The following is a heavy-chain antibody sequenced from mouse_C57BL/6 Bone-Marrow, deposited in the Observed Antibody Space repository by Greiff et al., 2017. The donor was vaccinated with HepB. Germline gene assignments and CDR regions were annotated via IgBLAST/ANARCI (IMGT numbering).Heavy chain of an antibody. CDR2: INPSTGGT. D-gene: IGHD2-5*01. Sequence: EVKLMESGPELVKPGASVKISCKASGYSFTGYYMNWVKQSPEKSLEWIGEINPSTGGTTYNQKFKAKATLTVDKSSSTAYMQLKSLTSEDSAVYYCARVAYSNFLDYWGQGTTLTVSS. CDR3: ARVAYSNFLDY. V-gene: IGHV1-42*01. CDR1: GYSFTGYY. J-gene: IGHJ2*01.